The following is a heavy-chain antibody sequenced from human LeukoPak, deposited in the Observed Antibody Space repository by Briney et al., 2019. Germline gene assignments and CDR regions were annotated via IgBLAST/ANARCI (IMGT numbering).Heavy chain of an antibody. CDR1: GGTFSSYA. J-gene: IGHJ4*02. Sequence: ASVKVSCKASGGTFSSYAISWVRQAPGQGLEWMGGITPIFGTANYAQKFQGRVTITTDESTSTAYMELSSLRSEDTAVYYCARSLGGITGTTYIPRAPYDYWGQGTLVTVSS. CDR3: ARSLGGITGTTYIPRAPYDY. CDR2: ITPIFGTA. D-gene: IGHD1-7*01. V-gene: IGHV1-69*05.